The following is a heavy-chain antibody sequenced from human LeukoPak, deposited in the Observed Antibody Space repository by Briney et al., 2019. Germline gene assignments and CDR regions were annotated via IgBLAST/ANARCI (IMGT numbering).Heavy chain of an antibody. D-gene: IGHD2-2*02. Sequence: SQTLSLTCTVSGGSISSGDYYWSWIRQPPRKGLECIGYIYYSGSTYYNPSLKSRVTISVDTSKNQFSLKLSSVTAADTAVYYCAREAHCSSTSCYNYNWFDPWGQGTLVTVSS. CDR2: IYYSGST. CDR1: GGSISSGDYY. CDR3: AREAHCSSTSCYNYNWFDP. V-gene: IGHV4-30-4*08. J-gene: IGHJ5*02.